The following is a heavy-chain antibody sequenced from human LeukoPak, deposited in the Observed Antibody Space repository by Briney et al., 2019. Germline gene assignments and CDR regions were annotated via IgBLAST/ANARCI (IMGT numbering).Heavy chain of an antibody. CDR1: GFTFSAYA. J-gene: IGHJ5*02. CDR3: AKDPRHLEWFDP. CDR2: ISGSGGST. D-gene: IGHD1-1*01. V-gene: IGHV3-23*01. Sequence: GGSLRLSCAASGFTFSAYAMNWVRQAPGQGLEWCSGISGSGGSTYYADSVKGRFTISTDNSTNTLYLQMNSLRDEDTALYYCAKDPRHLEWFDPWGQGTLVTVSS.